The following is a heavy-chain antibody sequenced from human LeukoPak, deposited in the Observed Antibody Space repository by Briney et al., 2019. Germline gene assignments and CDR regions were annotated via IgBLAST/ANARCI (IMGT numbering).Heavy chain of an antibody. CDR2: INPSGGST. CDR1: GYTFTSYY. V-gene: IGHV1-46*01. CDR3: ARGLLLGYCSGGSCYNPKPAEYLQH. Sequence: ASVKVSCKASGYTFTSYYMHWVRQAPGQGLEWMGIINPSGGSTSYAQKFQGRVTMTRDTSTSTVYMELSSLRSEDTAVYYCARGLLLGYCSGGSCYNPKPAEYLQHWGQGTLVTVSS. J-gene: IGHJ1*01. D-gene: IGHD2-15*01.